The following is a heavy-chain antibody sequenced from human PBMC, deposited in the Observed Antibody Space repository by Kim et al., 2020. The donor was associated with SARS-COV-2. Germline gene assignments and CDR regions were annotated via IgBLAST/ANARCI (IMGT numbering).Heavy chain of an antibody. CDR2: IYYSGST. CDR3: ARAGRCSSTSCYGEDWFHP. V-gene: IGHV4-31*03. Sequence: SETLSLTCTVSGGSISSGGYYWSWIRQHPGKGLEWIGYIYYSGSTYYNPSLKSRVTISVDTSKNQFSLKLSSVTAVDTAVYYCARAGRCSSTSCYGEDWFHPWGQGTLVTVSS. CDR1: GGSISSGGYY. D-gene: IGHD2-2*01. J-gene: IGHJ5*02.